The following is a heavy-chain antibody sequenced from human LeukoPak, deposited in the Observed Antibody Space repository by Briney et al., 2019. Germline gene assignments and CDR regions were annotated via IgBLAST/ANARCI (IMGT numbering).Heavy chain of an antibody. CDR1: GFTFSSYW. CDR3: ARQGVTSGKNWFDP. Sequence: GGSLRLSCAASGFTFSSYWMSWVRQAPGKGLEWVANIKQDGSEKYYVDSVKGRFTISRDNAKNSLYLQMNSLRAEDTAVYYCARQGVTSGKNWFDPWGQGTLVTVSS. J-gene: IGHJ5*02. D-gene: IGHD1-26*01. V-gene: IGHV3-7*01. CDR2: IKQDGSEK.